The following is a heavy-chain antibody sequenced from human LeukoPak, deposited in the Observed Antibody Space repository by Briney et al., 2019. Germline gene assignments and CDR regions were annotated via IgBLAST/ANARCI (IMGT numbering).Heavy chain of an antibody. CDR3: AKRSHSGSFYAAFDY. J-gene: IGHJ4*02. V-gene: IGHV3-23*01. D-gene: IGHD1-26*01. Sequence: GGSLRLSCAASGFTFSCYAMSWVRQAPGKGLEWVSAISGGGGDTYYADSVKGRFTISRDNSMNTLHLQMTSLRVEDTAVYYCAKRSHSGSFYAAFDYWGQGTLATVSS. CDR1: GFTFSCYA. CDR2: ISGGGGDT.